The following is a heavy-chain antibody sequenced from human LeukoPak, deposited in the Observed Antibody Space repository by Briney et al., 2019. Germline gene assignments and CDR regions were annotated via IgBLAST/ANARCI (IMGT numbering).Heavy chain of an antibody. CDR1: GGSISNSNYY. CDR3: ARGSQSLGYCSGGSCRAKIFDY. J-gene: IGHJ4*02. D-gene: IGHD2-15*01. V-gene: IGHV4-39*01. Sequence: SETLSLTCTVSGGSISNSNYYWGWIRQPPGKGLEWIANIYYGGSTAYNPSLKSRVTISVDTSKNQFSLKLSSVTAADSAVYYCARGSQSLGYCSGGSCRAKIFDYWGQGTLVTVSS. CDR2: IYYGGST.